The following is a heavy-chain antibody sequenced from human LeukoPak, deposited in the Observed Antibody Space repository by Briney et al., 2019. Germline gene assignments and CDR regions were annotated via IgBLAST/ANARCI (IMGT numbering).Heavy chain of an antibody. J-gene: IGHJ4*02. CDR2: FDPEDGET. D-gene: IGHD2-2*01. V-gene: IGHV1-24*01. CDR3: ATSSPAIKYQLLWGADY. CDR1: VYTLTELS. Sequence: ASVKVSCKVSVYTLTELSMHWVRQAPGKGLEWMGGFDPEDGETIYAQKFQGRVTMTEDTSTDTAYMELSSLRSEDTAVYYCATSSPAIKYQLLWGADYWGQGTLVTVSS.